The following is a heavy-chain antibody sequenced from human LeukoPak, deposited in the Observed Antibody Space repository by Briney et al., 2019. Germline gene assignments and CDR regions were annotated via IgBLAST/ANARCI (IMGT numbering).Heavy chain of an antibody. Sequence: PGGSLRLSCAAAGFTLSSNGMHWVRQAPGKGLEWVAVIWYDGSNKYYADSVKGRFTISRDISKNTLYLQMNSLRAEHTAVYYCAGGTTSLDYWGQGTLVTVSS. CDR3: AGGTTSLDY. CDR2: IWYDGSNK. V-gene: IGHV3-33*01. D-gene: IGHD2/OR15-2a*01. CDR1: GFTLSSNG. J-gene: IGHJ4*02.